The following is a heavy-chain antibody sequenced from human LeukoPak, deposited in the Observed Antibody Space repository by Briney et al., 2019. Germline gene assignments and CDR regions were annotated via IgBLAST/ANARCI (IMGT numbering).Heavy chain of an antibody. CDR1: GGSISSGGYY. CDR3: ARDSDDYGDEGGYYFDY. V-gene: IGHV4-31*03. D-gene: IGHD4-17*01. Sequence: SETLSLTCTVSGGSISSGGYYWRWIRQHPGKGLEWIGYIYYSGSTYYNPSLKSRVTISVDTSKNQFSLKLSSVTVADTAVDYCARDSDDYGDEGGYYFDYWGQGTLVTVSS. CDR2: IYYSGST. J-gene: IGHJ4*02.